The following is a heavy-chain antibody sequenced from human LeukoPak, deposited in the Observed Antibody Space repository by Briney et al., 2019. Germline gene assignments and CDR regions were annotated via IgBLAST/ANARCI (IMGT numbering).Heavy chain of an antibody. Sequence: GGSLRLSCAASGFTVSNNYMSWVRQAPGKGLEWVSFIYSGGNTNYADSVKGRFTLSRDNSKNTLNLQMNSLRAEDTAVYYCAGASVVGGFDYWGQGTLVTVSS. CDR2: IYSGGNT. CDR1: GFTVSNNY. V-gene: IGHV3-66*01. CDR3: AGASVVGGFDY. D-gene: IGHD2-15*01. J-gene: IGHJ4*02.